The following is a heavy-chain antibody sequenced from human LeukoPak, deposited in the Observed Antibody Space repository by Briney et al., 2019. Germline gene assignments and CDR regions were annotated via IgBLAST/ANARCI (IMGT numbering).Heavy chain of an antibody. J-gene: IGHJ4*02. V-gene: IGHV3-7*01. CDR2: MRQDGSEI. D-gene: IGHD1-26*01. CDR3: ARGGATRGRFEN. CDR1: GFPFNVQT. Sequence: GGSLRLSCAASGFPFNVQTMSWVRQAPGKGLDGVASMRQDGSEIYYVDSVKGRFTISRDNTKNSLYLQMNSLRAEDTAVYYCARGGATRGRFENWGQGTPVTVSS.